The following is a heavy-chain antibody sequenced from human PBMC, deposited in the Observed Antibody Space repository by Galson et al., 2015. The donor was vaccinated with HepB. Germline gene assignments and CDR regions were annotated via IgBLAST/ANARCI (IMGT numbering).Heavy chain of an antibody. Sequence: SVKVSCKVSGYTLTELSMHWVRQAPGKGLEWMGGFDPEDGETIYAQKFQGRVTMTEDTSTDTAYMELSSLRSEDTAVYYCATVPRSSGWFDPWGQGTLVTVSS. CDR2: FDPEDGET. CDR1: GYTLTELS. CDR3: ATVPRSSGWFDP. V-gene: IGHV1-24*01. D-gene: IGHD3-10*01. J-gene: IGHJ5*02.